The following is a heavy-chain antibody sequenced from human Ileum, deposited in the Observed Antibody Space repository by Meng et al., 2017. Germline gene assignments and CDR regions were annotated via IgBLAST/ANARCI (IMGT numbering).Heavy chain of an antibody. CDR1: GFTFSDYG. CDR3: TRAYSDENNKDWNFEL. D-gene: IGHD2/OR15-2a*01. Sequence: ESLKISCSASGFTFSDYGIHWGRQASGKGPEWVGRIRTKSKRYATSYAASVRGRFTISRDDSKSTAFLQMSSLKTEDTAVYYCTRAYSDENNKDWNFELWGHGVLVTVSS. CDR2: IRTKSKRYAT. J-gene: IGHJ2*01. V-gene: IGHV3-73*01.